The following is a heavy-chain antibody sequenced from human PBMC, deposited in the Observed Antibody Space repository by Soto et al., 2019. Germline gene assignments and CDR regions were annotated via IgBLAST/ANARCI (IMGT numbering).Heavy chain of an antibody. CDR2: INPNSGNT. CDR1: GYIFTNYD. Sequence: GASVKVSCKASGYIFTNYDINWVRQATGQGLEYLGWINPNSGNTGYVQKFKGRVTMTRNTSINTAYMELNSLRSEDTAVYYCARDRVKGYYYDSSGYYPDNGMDVWGQGTTVTVSS. J-gene: IGHJ6*02. V-gene: IGHV1-8*01. CDR3: ARDRVKGYYYDSSGYYPDNGMDV. D-gene: IGHD3-22*01.